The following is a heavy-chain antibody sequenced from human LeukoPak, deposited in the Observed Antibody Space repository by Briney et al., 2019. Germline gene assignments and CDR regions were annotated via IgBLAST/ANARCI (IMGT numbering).Heavy chain of an antibody. D-gene: IGHD3-10*01. J-gene: IGHJ6*04. CDR1: GFTFDDYA. CDR2: ISWDGGST. Sequence: GGSLRLSCAASGFTFDDYAMHWVGQAPGKGLEWVSLISWDGGSTYYADSVKGRFTISRDNSKNSLYLQMNSLRAEDTALYYCAKDPSGSGSYYGMDVWGKGTMVTVSS. V-gene: IGHV3-43D*04. CDR3: AKDPSGSGSYYGMDV.